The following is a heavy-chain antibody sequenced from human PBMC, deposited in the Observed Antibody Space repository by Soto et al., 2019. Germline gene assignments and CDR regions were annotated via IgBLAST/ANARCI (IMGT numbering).Heavy chain of an antibody. V-gene: IGHV1-18*01. Sequence: QVHLVQSGAEVKKPGASVKVSCKGSGYTFTSYGITWVRQAPGQGLEWMGWVSAHNGNTDYAQKRQGRVTVTRDTPSSTAYMELRSLSSDDTAVYYCARGRYWDYWGQGALVTVSS. D-gene: IGHD2-8*02. J-gene: IGHJ4*02. CDR3: ARGRYWDY. CDR1: GYTFTSYG. CDR2: VSAHNGNT.